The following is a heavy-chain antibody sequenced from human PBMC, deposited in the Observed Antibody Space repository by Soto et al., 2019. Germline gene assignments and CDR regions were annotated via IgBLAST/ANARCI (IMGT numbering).Heavy chain of an antibody. D-gene: IGHD2-15*01. CDR2: ISAYNGDT. CDR3: AREGVAPYYYYGMDV. Sequence: ASVKVSCKASGYTFITYGISWVRQAPGQGLEWMGWISAYNGDTNYAQNLQGRVTMTTDTSTSTVYMELRSLRSDDTAVYYCAREGVAPYYYYGMDVWGQGTTATVSS. CDR1: GYTFITYG. V-gene: IGHV1-18*01. J-gene: IGHJ6*02.